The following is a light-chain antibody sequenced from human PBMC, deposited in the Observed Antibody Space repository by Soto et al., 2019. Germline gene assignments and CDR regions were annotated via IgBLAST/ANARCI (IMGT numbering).Light chain of an antibody. V-gene: IGKV3-11*01. CDR2: DAS. Sequence: EIVLTQSPATLSLSPGERATLSCRASQSVSSYLAWYQQKPGQAPRLLIYDASNRATGIPARFSGSGSGTDFTLTITSQEPEDFAVYDCLQRSNWPIFTFGPGTKVDIK. J-gene: IGKJ3*01. CDR1: QSVSSY. CDR3: LQRSNWPIFT.